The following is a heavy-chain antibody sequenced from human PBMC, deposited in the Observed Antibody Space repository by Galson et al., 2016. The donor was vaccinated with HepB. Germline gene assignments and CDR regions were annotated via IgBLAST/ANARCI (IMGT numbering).Heavy chain of an antibody. CDR1: GFSVSHNY. Sequence: SLRLSCAASGFSVSHNYMTWVRQAPGKGLEWVSLIYSGGSTYYADSVKGRFTISRDSSKNTVQLQMSSLRAEDTAVYYCASPGSVLNVWGQGTAVTVSS. CDR3: ASPGSVLNV. CDR2: IYSGGST. J-gene: IGHJ6*02. D-gene: IGHD2-8*01. V-gene: IGHV3-66*01.